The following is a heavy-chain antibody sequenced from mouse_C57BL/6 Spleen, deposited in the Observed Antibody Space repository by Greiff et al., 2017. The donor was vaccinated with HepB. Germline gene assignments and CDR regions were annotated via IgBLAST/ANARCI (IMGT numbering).Heavy chain of an antibody. CDR3: ARYGSSYHYYAMDY. D-gene: IGHD1-1*01. Sequence: QVQLQQSGAELVKPGASVKMSCKASGYTFTSYWITWVKQRPGQGLEWIGDIYPGSGSTNYNEKFKSKATLTVDTSSSTAYMQLSSLTSEDSAVYYCARYGSSYHYYAMDYWGQGTSVTVSS. V-gene: IGHV1-55*01. CDR2: IYPGSGST. CDR1: GYTFTSYW. J-gene: IGHJ4*01.